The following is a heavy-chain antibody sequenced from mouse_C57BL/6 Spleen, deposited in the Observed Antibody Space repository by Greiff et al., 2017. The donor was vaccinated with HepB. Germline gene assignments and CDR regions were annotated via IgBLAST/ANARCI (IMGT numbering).Heavy chain of an antibody. CDR2: IYPGNGDT. CDR3: ARSPSYYGNWNYAMDY. V-gene: IGHV1-12*01. Sequence: SGAELVRPGASVKMSCKASGYTFTSYNMHWVKQTPRQGLEWIGAIYPGNGDTSYNQKFKGKATLTVDKSSSTAYMQLSSLTSEDSAVYFCARSPSYYGNWNYAMDYWGQGTSVTVSS. D-gene: IGHD2-1*01. J-gene: IGHJ4*01. CDR1: GYTFTSYN.